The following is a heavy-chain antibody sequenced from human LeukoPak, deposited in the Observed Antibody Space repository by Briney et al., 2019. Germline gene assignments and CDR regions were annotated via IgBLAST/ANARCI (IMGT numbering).Heavy chain of an antibody. Sequence: PGGSLRLSCAASGFTFSSYSMNWVRQAAGKERDGVSASSSSSRYIYYADSVKGRFTNSRDNAKNSLYLQMNSLRAEDTAVYYCAREAPVTTGFDYWGQGTLVTVSS. V-gene: IGHV3-21*01. D-gene: IGHD4-17*01. J-gene: IGHJ4*02. CDR3: AREAPVTTGFDY. CDR1: GFTFSSYS. CDR2: SSSSSRYI.